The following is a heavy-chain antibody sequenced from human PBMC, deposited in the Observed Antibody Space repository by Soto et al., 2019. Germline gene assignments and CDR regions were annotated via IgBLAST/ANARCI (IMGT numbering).Heavy chain of an antibody. D-gene: IGHD4-17*01. CDR2: IWYDGSNE. V-gene: IGHV3-33*01. CDR1: GFSFSSYG. Sequence: QVQLVESGGGGVQPGGSRRLSCAASGFSFSSYGMHWVRQAPGKGPEWVAVIWYDGSNEYYGDSVKGRFTISRDNSKNTLYLQMNSLRAEDTAVYYCARSGDYDYYYAMDVWGQGTTVTVSS. J-gene: IGHJ6*02. CDR3: ARSGDYDYYYAMDV.